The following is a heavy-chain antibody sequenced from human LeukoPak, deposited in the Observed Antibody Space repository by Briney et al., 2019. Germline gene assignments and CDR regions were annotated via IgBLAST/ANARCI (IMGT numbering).Heavy chain of an antibody. J-gene: IGHJ4*02. CDR1: GFTFNNYA. CDR3: AKDFRFGSGWSGYFDS. Sequence: PGGSLRLSCAASGFTFNNYAMSWVRQAPGKGLEWVSVISGSGADTNYADSVKGRFTISRDNSKKILYLQMNNLRADDTAFFYCAKDFRFGSGWSGYFDSWGQGTLVSASS. CDR2: ISGSGADT. V-gene: IGHV3-23*01. D-gene: IGHD6-19*01.